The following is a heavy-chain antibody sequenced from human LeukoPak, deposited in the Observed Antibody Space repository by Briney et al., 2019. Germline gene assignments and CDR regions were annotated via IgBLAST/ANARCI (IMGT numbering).Heavy chain of an antibody. D-gene: IGHD3-10*01. V-gene: IGHV1-18*01. J-gene: IGHJ4*02. CDR1: GYTFTSYG. CDR2: ISAYNGNT. Sequence: GASVKVSCKASGYTFTSYGISWVRQAPGQGLEGMGWISAYNGNTNYAQNLQGRVTMTTDTSTSTAYMELRSLRSDDTAVYYCARDHAPRRYGSGSYFGYWGQGTLVTVSP. CDR3: ARDHAPRRYGSGSYFGY.